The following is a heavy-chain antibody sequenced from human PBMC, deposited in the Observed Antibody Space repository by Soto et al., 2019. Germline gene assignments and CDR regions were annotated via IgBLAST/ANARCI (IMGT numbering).Heavy chain of an antibody. D-gene: IGHD3-3*01. Sequence: ASVKVSCKTSGYTFTSYGISWVRQAPGQGLEWMGWISAYNGNTNYAQKLQGRVTMTTDTSTSTAYMELRSLRSDDTAVYYCARDRIRFLEWLSGAFDIWGQGTMATVSS. CDR1: GYTFTSYG. J-gene: IGHJ3*02. CDR3: ARDRIRFLEWLSGAFDI. V-gene: IGHV1-18*01. CDR2: ISAYNGNT.